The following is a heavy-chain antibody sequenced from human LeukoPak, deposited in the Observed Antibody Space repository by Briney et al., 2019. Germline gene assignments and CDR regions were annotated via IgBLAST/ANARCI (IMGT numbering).Heavy chain of an antibody. CDR2: IRSNGATA. J-gene: IGHJ4*02. D-gene: IGHD1-1*01. CDR3: ARGQEFDDGVFDS. Sequence: GGSLTLSYPASGFCFHRFAMPWVRPAPGKGLEWVSTIRSNGATAYNADSVKGRFTISRDNSKNTVYLQMNSLRVEDTAIYYCARGQEFDDGVFDSWGRGTLVTVSS. V-gene: IGHV3-23*01. CDR1: GFCFHRFA.